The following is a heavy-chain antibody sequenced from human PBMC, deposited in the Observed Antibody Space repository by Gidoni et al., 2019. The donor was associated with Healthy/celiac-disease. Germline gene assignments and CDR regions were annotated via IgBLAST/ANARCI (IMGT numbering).Heavy chain of an antibody. J-gene: IGHJ4*02. Sequence: EVQLVESGGGLVKPGGSLRLSCAASGFTFSNAWMSWVRQAPGKGLEWVGRIKSKTDGGTTDYAAPVKGRFTISRDDSKNTLYLQMNSLKTEDTAVYYCTTDLNGGSLTYYFDYWGQGTLVTVSS. D-gene: IGHD2-15*01. V-gene: IGHV3-15*01. CDR2: IKSKTDGGTT. CDR3: TTDLNGGSLTYYFDY. CDR1: GFTFSNAW.